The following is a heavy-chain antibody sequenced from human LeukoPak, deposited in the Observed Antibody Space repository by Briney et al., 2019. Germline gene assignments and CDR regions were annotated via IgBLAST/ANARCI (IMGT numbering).Heavy chain of an antibody. Sequence: GSLRLSCAASGFTFSSYGMSWVRQAPGKGLEWVSAISGSGGSTYYADSVKGRFTISRDNSKNTLYLQMNSLRAEDTALYYCASGGIYYGAAFDFWGQGTLVTVSS. V-gene: IGHV3-23*01. CDR1: GFTFSSYG. J-gene: IGHJ4*02. CDR3: ASGGIYYGAAFDF. D-gene: IGHD1-26*01. CDR2: ISGSGGST.